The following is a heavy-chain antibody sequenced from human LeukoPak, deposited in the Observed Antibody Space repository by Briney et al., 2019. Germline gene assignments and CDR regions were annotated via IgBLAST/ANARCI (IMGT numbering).Heavy chain of an antibody. J-gene: IGHJ4*02. Sequence: GGSLRLSCAASGFTFSSYAMSWVRQAPGKGLEWVSAISGSGGSTYYADSVKGRFTISRYNSKNTLYLQMNSLRAEDTAVYYCARYSSSWYSPFDYWGQGTLVTVSS. CDR3: ARYSSSWYSPFDY. V-gene: IGHV3-23*01. CDR1: GFTFSSYA. D-gene: IGHD6-13*01. CDR2: ISGSGGST.